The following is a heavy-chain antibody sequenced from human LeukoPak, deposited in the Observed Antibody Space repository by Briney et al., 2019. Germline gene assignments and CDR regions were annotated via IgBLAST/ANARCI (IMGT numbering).Heavy chain of an antibody. CDR1: GGSFSGYY. D-gene: IGHD3-3*01. CDR2: INHSGST. J-gene: IGHJ3*02. Sequence: SETLSLTCAVYGGSFSGYYWSWIRQPPGKGLEWIGEINHSGSTNYNPSLKSRVTISVDTSKNQFSLKLSSVTAADTAVYYCAREAVYDFWSGYYSRDAFDIWGQGTMVTVSS. CDR3: AREAVYDFWSGYYSRDAFDI. V-gene: IGHV4-34*01.